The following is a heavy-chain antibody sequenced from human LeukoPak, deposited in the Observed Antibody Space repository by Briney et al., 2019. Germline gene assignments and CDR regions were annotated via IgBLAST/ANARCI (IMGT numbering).Heavy chain of an antibody. CDR2: IYHSGST. J-gene: IGHJ4*02. V-gene: IGHV4-4*02. CDR3: ARALGSYYYDSSGYLAY. D-gene: IGHD3-22*01. Sequence: SGTLSLTCAVSGGSISSSNWWSWVRRPPGKGLEWIGEIYHSGSTNYNPSLKSRVTISVDKSKNQFSLKLSSVTAADTAVYYCARALGSYYYDSSGYLAYWGQGTLVTVSS. CDR1: GGSISSSNW.